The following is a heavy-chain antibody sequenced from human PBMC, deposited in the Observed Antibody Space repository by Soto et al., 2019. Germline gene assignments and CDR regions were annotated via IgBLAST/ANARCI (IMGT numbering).Heavy chain of an antibody. Sequence: EVLLVESGGGLVHPGGSLRLSCVASGFTFNNYWMHWVRQVPGKGLVWVSRIKTDGSSPNYADSVEGRFTISSDNAKNTLYLKMKGGGAEDRAVFYCARDRFAGGGSCNNGGQGTLVTVSS. V-gene: IGHV3-74*01. D-gene: IGHD3-16*01. CDR1: GFTFNNYW. J-gene: IGHJ4*02. CDR3: ARDRFAGGGSCNN. CDR2: IKTDGSSP.